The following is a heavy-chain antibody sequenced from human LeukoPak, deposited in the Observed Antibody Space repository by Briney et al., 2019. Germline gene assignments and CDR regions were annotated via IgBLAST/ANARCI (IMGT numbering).Heavy chain of an antibody. J-gene: IGHJ4*02. CDR1: GFTFSSCA. CDR3: ATHYDTSGYYYFDF. D-gene: IGHD3-22*01. Sequence: AGSLRLSCAASGFTFSSCALTWVRQAPGKGLEWVSTISGTGVTTFYADSVRGRFTISRDNSKNTSYQQMSSLRAEDTAVYYCATHYDTSGYYYFDFWGQGTLVTVSS. CDR2: ISGTGVTT. V-gene: IGHV3-23*01.